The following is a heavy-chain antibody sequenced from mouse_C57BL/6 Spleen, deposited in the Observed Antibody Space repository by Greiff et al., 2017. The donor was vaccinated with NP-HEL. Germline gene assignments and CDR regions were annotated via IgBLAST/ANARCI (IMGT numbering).Heavy chain of an antibody. V-gene: IGHV1-26*01. J-gene: IGHJ4*01. CDR1: GYTFTDYY. Sequence: EVQLQQSGPELVKPGASVKISCKASGYTFTDYYMNWVKQSHGKSLEWIGDINPNNGGTSYNQKFKGKATLTVDKSSSTAYMELRSLTSEDSAVYYCAREGAITTVVGDMDYWGQGTSVTVSS. CDR3: AREGAITTVVGDMDY. CDR2: INPNNGGT. D-gene: IGHD1-1*01.